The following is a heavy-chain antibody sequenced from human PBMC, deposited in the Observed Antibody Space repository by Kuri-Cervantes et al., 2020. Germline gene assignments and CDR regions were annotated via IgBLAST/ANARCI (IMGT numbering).Heavy chain of an antibody. CDR3: ATYSNGWYSGLDY. CDR2: INYSGST. CDR1: GGSFSNYY. D-gene: IGHD6-19*01. J-gene: IGHJ4*02. Sequence: GSLRLSCVVYGGSFSNYYWSWVRQPPGKGLEWIGEINYSGSTNYNPSLKSRVTISLDTSKNHFALKLSSVTAADTAVYYCATYSNGWYSGLDYWGQGTLVTVSS. V-gene: IGHV4-34*01.